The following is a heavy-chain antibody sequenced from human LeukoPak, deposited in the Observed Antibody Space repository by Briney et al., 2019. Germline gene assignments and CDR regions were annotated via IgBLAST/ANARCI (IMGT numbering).Heavy chain of an antibody. Sequence: SVKVSCKASGGTFSSYAISWVRQAPGQGLEWMGRIIPIFGTANYAQKFQGRVTITTDEPTSTAYMELSSLRSEDTAVYYCARDFANYYDSSRLDYWGQGTLVTVSS. CDR2: IIPIFGTA. CDR3: ARDFANYYDSSRLDY. D-gene: IGHD3-22*01. CDR1: GGTFSSYA. V-gene: IGHV1-69*05. J-gene: IGHJ4*02.